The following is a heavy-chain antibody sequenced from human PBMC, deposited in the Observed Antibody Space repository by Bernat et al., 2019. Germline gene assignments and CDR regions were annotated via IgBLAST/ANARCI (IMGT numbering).Heavy chain of an antibody. CDR3: MGFGGNSV. Sequence: QLVESGGGLVQTGGFLRLSCAASGFTVSNNHVGWVRQSPGKGLECVSIIYGGGNTYFADSVEARFTISRDNPKNTVYLQMNNLRAEDTAVYYCMGFGGNSVWGQGTLVTVSS. J-gene: IGHJ4*02. CDR1: GFTVSNNH. CDR2: IYGGGNT. D-gene: IGHD2-21*01. V-gene: IGHV3-66*01.